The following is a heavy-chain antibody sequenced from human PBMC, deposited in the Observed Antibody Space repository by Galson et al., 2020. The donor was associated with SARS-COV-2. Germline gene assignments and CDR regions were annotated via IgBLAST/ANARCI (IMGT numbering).Heavy chain of an antibody. J-gene: IGHJ4*02. V-gene: IGHV3-30*04. CDR2: IPYDGSNK. Sequence: SLKPSCAAPGFTFRSYALHWVRPAPGQGLEWVAVIPYDGSNKYYADSVKGRFTISRDNSKNTLYLQMNSLRAEDTAVYYVRGERLGVDYWGQGALVTVSA. CDR3: RGERLGVDY. D-gene: IGHD1-26*01. CDR1: GFTFRSYA.